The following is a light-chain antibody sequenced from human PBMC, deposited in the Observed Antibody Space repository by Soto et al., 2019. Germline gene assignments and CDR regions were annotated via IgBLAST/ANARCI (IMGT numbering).Light chain of an antibody. CDR1: SGHSSYA. J-gene: IGLJ1*01. V-gene: IGLV4-69*01. CDR2: LNSDGSH. Sequence: QLVLTQSPSASASLGASVKLTCTLSSGHSSYAIAWHQQQPEKGPRYLMKLNSDGSHSKGDGIPDRFSGSSSGAVRYLTISSLQSEDEADYYCCSYAGSYTHYVFGTGTKLTVL. CDR3: CSYAGSYTHYV.